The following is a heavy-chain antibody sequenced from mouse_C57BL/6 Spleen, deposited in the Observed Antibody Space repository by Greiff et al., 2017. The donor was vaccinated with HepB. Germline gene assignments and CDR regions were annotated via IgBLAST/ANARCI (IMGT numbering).Heavy chain of an antibody. V-gene: IGHV1-4*01. CDR3: AREATTVVAGDSDY. CDR2: INPSSGYT. CDR1: GYTFTSYT. J-gene: IGHJ2*01. Sequence: VQLQQSGAELARPGASVKMSCKASGYTFTSYTMHWVKQRPGQGLEWIGYINPSSGYTKYNQKFKDKATLTADKSSSTAYMQLSSLTSEDSAVYYCAREATTVVAGDSDYCGQGTTLTVSS. D-gene: IGHD1-1*01.